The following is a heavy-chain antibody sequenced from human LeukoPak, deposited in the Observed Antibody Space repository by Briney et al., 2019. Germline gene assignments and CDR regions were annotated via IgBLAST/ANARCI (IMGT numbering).Heavy chain of an antibody. CDR2: ISYDGSNK. J-gene: IGHJ4*02. Sequence: GGSLRLSCAASGFTFSSYAMHWVRQAPGKGLEWVAVISYDGSNKYYADSVKGRFTISRDNSKNTLYLQMNSLRAEDTAVYYCARGGSGWYGYFDYWGQGTLVTVSS. V-gene: IGHV3-30-3*01. CDR3: ARGGSGWYGYFDY. CDR1: GFTFSSYA. D-gene: IGHD6-19*01.